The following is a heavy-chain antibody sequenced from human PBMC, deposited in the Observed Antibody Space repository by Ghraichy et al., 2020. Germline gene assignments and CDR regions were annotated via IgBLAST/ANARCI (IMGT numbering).Heavy chain of an antibody. CDR2: ISGPSTVT. V-gene: IGHV3-23*01. CDR3: AKFDGYHNWYIDC. D-gene: IGHD5-18*01. J-gene: IGHJ4*02. CDR1: GFTFSNFA. Sequence: GESLNISCEASGFTFSNFAMSWVRQAPEKGLEWVSAISGPSTVTYYADSVKGRFTVSIDYSKNTLYLQMNSLRAEDTALYYCAKFDGYHNWYIDCWGQGTLVTVSS.